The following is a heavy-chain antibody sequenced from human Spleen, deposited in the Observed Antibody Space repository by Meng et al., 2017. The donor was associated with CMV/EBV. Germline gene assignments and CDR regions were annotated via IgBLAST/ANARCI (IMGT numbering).Heavy chain of an antibody. J-gene: IGHJ5*02. CDR3: AVRYGSGSLNWFDP. Sequence: SGGSITNSRYYWGWIRPLPGKGLEWIGSIYYSGSTQYNPSLKSRVTISLDTSRNQFSLKLTSVTAADTAVYYCAVRYGSGSLNWFDPWGQGTLVTVSS. D-gene: IGHD3-10*01. CDR1: GGSITNSRYY. CDR2: IYYSGST. V-gene: IGHV4-39*07.